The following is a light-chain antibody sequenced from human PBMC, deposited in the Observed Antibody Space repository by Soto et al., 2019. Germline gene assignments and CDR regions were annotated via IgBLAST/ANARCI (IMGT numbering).Light chain of an antibody. CDR2: DAS. CDR1: QTVRNNY. Sequence: ELMWTQSPRNLSLSAEEVDTRSCRTIQTVRNNYLAWDQQKPGQAPRLLLFDASARATGIPARFSGSGCGTEAYLTILSFGHEDLAVYSCYERRNWAPGTFGHGTKVDI. J-gene: IGKJ1*01. CDR3: YERRNWAPGT. V-gene: IGKV3-11*01.